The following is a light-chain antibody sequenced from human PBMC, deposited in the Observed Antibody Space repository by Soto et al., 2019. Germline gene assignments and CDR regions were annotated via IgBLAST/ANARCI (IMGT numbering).Light chain of an antibody. Sequence: DIVMTQSPDSLAVSLGERATINCKSSQSVLYSSTNKNYLAWYQQRPGQPPKLLIYWASTRESGVPDRFSGSGSGTDFTLPISSLQAEDGAVYYCKKYYSTSFFTFGPGTKVNIK. CDR3: KKYYSTSFFT. J-gene: IGKJ3*01. CDR2: WAS. CDR1: QSVLYSSTNKNY. V-gene: IGKV4-1*01.